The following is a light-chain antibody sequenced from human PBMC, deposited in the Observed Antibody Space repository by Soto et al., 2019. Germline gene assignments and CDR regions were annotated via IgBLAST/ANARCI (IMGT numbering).Light chain of an antibody. CDR1: SSNIGAGYD. J-gene: IGLJ1*01. CDR2: GNS. V-gene: IGLV1-40*01. CDR3: QSYDSSLSTYV. Sequence: QSVLTQPPSVSGAPGQRVTISCTGSSSNIGAGYDVHWYQQFPGTAPKLLIFGNSDRPSGVPDRFSGSKSGTSASLAITGLQAEDEADYFCQSYDSSLSTYVFGPGTKLTVL.